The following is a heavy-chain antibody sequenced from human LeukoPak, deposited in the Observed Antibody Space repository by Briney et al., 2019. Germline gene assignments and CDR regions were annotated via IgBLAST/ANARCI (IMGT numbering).Heavy chain of an antibody. CDR3: ARAGSPNSVDQ. Sequence: SETLSLTCAVYGGSFSGYYWSWIRQPPGKGLEWIGEINHSGSTNYNPSLKSRVTISVDTSKNQFSLKLSSVTAADTAVYYCARAGSPNSVDQWGQGTLVTVSS. CDR2: INHSGST. J-gene: IGHJ4*02. V-gene: IGHV4-34*01. CDR1: GGSFSGYY. D-gene: IGHD1-26*01.